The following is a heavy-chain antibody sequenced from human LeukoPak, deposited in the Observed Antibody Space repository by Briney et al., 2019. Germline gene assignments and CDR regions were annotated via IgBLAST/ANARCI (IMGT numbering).Heavy chain of an antibody. CDR2: IYYSGST. Sequence: SETLSLTCTVSGGSISFYYWSWIRQPPGKGLEWIGYIYYSGSTNHNPSLKSRVTISVDTSKNQFSLKLTSVTAADTAVYYCARAGGSYFDYWGQGTLVTVSS. CDR1: GGSISFYY. J-gene: IGHJ4*02. D-gene: IGHD3-10*01. CDR3: ARAGGSYFDY. V-gene: IGHV4-59*01.